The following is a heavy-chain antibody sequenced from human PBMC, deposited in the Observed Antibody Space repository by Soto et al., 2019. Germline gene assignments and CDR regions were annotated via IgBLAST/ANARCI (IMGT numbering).Heavy chain of an antibody. CDR2: ITSSSAYI. V-gene: IGHV3-21*01. CDR1: GFIFRSYS. CDR3: TRDIPRTSFDY. J-gene: IGHJ4*02. Sequence: GGSLRLSCAASGFIFRSYSMAWVRQAPGKGLEWVSYITSSSAYIYYAESVRGRFTISRDNAQNSVSLQMDNLRAEDTAVYYCTRDIPRTSFDYWGQG. D-gene: IGHD2-21*01.